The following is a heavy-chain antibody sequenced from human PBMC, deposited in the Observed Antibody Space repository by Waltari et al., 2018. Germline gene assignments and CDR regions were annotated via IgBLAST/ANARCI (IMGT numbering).Heavy chain of an antibody. D-gene: IGHD6-6*01. CDR3: ARGGAARSFDY. J-gene: IGHJ4*02. Sequence: QVQLQESGPGLVKPSETLSLTCTVSGYSISSGYYWGWIRQPPGKGLAGSGSIYHSGGTYYNPSRKSRVTISVDTSKNQFSLKLSSVTAADTAVYYCARGGAARSFDYWGQGTLVTVSS. CDR1: GYSISSGYY. CDR2: IYHSGGT. V-gene: IGHV4-38-2*02.